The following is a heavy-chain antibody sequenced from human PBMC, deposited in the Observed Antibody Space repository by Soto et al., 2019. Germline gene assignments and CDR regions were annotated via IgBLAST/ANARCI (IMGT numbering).Heavy chain of an antibody. Sequence: GASVKVSCKASGGTFSSYAISWVRQAPGQGLEWMGGIIPIFGTANYAQKFQGRVTITADESTSTAYMELSSLRSQDTAVYYCARVVVLAAFLNWFDPWGQGTLVTVSS. J-gene: IGHJ5*02. D-gene: IGHD2-2*01. CDR3: ARVVVLAAFLNWFDP. CDR2: IIPIFGTA. CDR1: GGTFSSYA. V-gene: IGHV1-69*13.